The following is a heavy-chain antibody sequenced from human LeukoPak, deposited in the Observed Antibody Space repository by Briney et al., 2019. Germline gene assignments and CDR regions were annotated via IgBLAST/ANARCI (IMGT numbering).Heavy chain of an antibody. CDR3: ARGAYYYGSGSYYLSLLYRGHNWFDP. D-gene: IGHD3-10*01. Sequence: ASVKVSCKASGGTFSSYAISWVRQATGQGLEWMGWMNPNSGNTGYAQKFQGRVTMTRNTSISTAYMELSSLRSEDTAVYYCARGAYYYGSGSYYLSLLYRGHNWFDPWGQGTLVTVSS. CDR1: GGTFSSYA. CDR2: MNPNSGNT. V-gene: IGHV1-8*02. J-gene: IGHJ5*02.